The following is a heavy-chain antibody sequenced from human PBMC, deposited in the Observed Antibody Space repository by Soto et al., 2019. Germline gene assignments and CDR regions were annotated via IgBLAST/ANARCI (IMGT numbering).Heavy chain of an antibody. CDR1: GYTFTSYG. J-gene: IGHJ6*02. D-gene: IGHD2-2*01. Sequence: GAPVKVSCKASGYTFTSYGICWVRPAPGKVLEWMGWISAYNGNTNYAQKLQGRVTMTTDTSTSTAYMELRSLRSDDTAVYYCARIVVVPAAKNYYYYGRDGWGQGTTVTVS. V-gene: IGHV1-18*04. CDR2: ISAYNGNT. CDR3: ARIVVVPAAKNYYYYGRDG.